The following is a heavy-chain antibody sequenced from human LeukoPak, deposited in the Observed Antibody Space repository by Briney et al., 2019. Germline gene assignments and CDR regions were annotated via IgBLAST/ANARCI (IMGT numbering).Heavy chain of an antibody. V-gene: IGHV3-49*04. CDR2: IRSKAYGGTT. J-gene: IGHJ6*02. Sequence: GGSLRLSCTASGFTFGDYAMIWVRQAPGKGLEWVGFIRSKAYGGTTEYAASVKGRFTISRDDSKSIAYLQMNSLKTEDTAVYYCTRDPPLWFGELNYGMDVWGQGTTVTVSS. CDR1: GFTFGDYA. CDR3: TRDPPLWFGELNYGMDV. D-gene: IGHD3-10*01.